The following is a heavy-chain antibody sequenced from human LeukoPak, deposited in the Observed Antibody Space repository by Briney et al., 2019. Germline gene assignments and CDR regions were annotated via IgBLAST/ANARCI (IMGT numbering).Heavy chain of an antibody. D-gene: IGHD4-17*01. CDR1: GYTFTAYY. J-gene: IGHJ4*02. V-gene: IGHV1-2*02. Sequence: ASVKVSCKASGYTFTAYYMHWVRQAPGQGLEWMGWINPNSGGTNYAQKFQGRVTMTRDTSITTAYMELSSLRSDDTAVYYCARGGDYGGRFWGNFWGQGTLVTVSS. CDR2: INPNSGGT. CDR3: ARGGDYGGRFWGNF.